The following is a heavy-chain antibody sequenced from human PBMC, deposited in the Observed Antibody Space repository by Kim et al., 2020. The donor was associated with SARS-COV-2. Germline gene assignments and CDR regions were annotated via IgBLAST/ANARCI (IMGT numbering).Heavy chain of an antibody. V-gene: IGHV3-30*07. CDR3: ARGPSGYDRIGTYFDY. J-gene: IGHJ4*02. Sequence: SVKGRFTISRDNSKNTLYLQMNSLRAEDTAVYYCARGPSGYDRIGTYFDYWGQGTLVTVSS. D-gene: IGHD5-12*01.